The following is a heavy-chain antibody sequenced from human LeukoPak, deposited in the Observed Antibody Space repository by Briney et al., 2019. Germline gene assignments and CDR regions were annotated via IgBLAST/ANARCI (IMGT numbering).Heavy chain of an antibody. CDR3: ARDGDTVLTRGYYYYMDV. CDR1: GFTFSSYS. CDR2: ITSSSRYI. Sequence: GGSLRLSCAASGFTFSSYSMNWVRQAPGKGPGWVSSITSSSRYIYYADSVKGRFTISRDNARNSLYLQMNSLRAEDTALYYCARDGDTVLTRGYYYYMDVWGKGTTVTVSS. J-gene: IGHJ6*03. V-gene: IGHV3-21*01. D-gene: IGHD4-23*01.